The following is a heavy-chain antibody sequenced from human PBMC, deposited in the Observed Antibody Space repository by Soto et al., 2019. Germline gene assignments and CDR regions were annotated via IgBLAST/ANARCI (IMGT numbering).Heavy chain of an antibody. Sequence: SETLSLTCTVSGGSASSADHYWSWIRQHPGKGLEWIGYIYYTGSTYYNPSLKSRVSISVDTSKNQFSLKLSSLTAADTAMYYCARANSVSGRSWFDPWGQGTLVTVSS. CDR1: GGSASSADHY. J-gene: IGHJ5*02. CDR3: ARANSVSGRSWFDP. V-gene: IGHV4-31*03. D-gene: IGHD1-26*01. CDR2: IYYTGST.